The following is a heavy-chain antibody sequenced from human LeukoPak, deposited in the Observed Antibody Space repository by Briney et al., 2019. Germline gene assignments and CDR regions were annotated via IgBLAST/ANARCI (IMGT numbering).Heavy chain of an antibody. CDR3: ARDRDSGRKNYYYGMDV. Sequence: ASVKVSCKASGYTFTSYGISWVRQAPGQGLEWMGWISAYNGNTNYAQKLQGRVTMTTDTSTSTAYMELRSLRSDDTAVYYCARDRDSGRKNYYYGMDVWGQGTTVTVSS. CDR2: ISAYNGNT. V-gene: IGHV1-18*01. D-gene: IGHD1-26*01. J-gene: IGHJ6*02. CDR1: GYTFTSYG.